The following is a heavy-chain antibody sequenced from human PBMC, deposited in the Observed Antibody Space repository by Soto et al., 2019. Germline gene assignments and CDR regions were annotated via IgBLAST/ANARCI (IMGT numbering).Heavy chain of an antibody. D-gene: IGHD3-9*01. CDR2: IYYSGST. CDR1: GGSINSYY. V-gene: IGHV4-59*12. J-gene: IGHJ5*02. CDR3: ARGWRGLRYFDWSPKSERWFDP. Sequence: SETLSLTCTVSGGSINSYYWSWIRQPPGKGLEWIGYIYYSGSTNYNPSLKSRVTISVDRSKNQFSLKLSSVTAADTAVYYCARGWRGLRYFDWSPKSERWFDPWGQGTLVTVSS.